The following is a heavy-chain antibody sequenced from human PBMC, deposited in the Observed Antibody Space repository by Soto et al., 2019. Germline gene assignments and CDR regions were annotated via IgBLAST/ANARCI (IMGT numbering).Heavy chain of an antibody. CDR1: GGSISSYY. V-gene: IGHV4-59*01. CDR2: IYYSGST. J-gene: IGHJ4*02. D-gene: IGHD1-20*01. CDR3: ARAVTGTADY. Sequence: PSETLSLTCTASGGSISSYYWSWIRQPPGKGLEWIGYIYYSGSTTYNPSLKSRVTISVDTSKNQFSLKLSSVTAADTAVYYCARAVTGTADYWGQGTLFTVSS.